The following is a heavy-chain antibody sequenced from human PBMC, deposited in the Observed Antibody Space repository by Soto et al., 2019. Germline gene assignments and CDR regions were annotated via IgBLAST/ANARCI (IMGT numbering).Heavy chain of an antibody. D-gene: IGHD3-22*01. CDR2: ISGSGGST. CDR3: AKVGYDDSSGHNWLDP. V-gene: IGHV3-23*01. J-gene: IGHJ5*02. CDR1: GFTFSSYV. Sequence: GGSLRLSCAVSGFTFSSYVMSWVRQAPGKGLEWVSAISGSGGSTYYADSVKGRFTISRDNSKNTLYLQMNSLRADDTAVYYCAKVGYDDSSGHNWLDPWGQGTLVTVS.